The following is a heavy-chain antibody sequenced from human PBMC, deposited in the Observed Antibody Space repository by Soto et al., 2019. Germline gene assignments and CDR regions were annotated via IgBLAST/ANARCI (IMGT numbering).Heavy chain of an antibody. CDR2: ISGSGGST. CDR3: AKDPQSVHVRFDYYYGMDV. D-gene: IGHD3-10*01. Sequence: GGSLRLSCAASGFTFSSYAMSWVRQAPGKGLEWVSAISGSGGSTYYADSVKGRFTISRDNSKNTLYLQMNSLRAEDTAVYYCAKDPQSVHVRFDYYYGMDVWGQGTTVTVSS. CDR1: GFTFSSYA. V-gene: IGHV3-23*01. J-gene: IGHJ6*02.